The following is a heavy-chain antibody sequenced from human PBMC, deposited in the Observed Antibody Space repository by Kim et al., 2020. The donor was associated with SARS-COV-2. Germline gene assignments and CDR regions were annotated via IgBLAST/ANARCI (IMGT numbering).Heavy chain of an antibody. CDR3: ARARILELVAFDI. D-gene: IGHD3-3*01. Sequence: AQKFQGRVTMTADESTSTAYMELSSLRSEDTAVYYCARARILELVAFDIWGQGTMVTVSS. J-gene: IGHJ3*02. V-gene: IGHV1-69*01.